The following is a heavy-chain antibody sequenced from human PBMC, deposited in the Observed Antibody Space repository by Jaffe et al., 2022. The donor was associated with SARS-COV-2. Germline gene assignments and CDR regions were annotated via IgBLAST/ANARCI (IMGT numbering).Heavy chain of an antibody. V-gene: IGHV2-70*01. D-gene: IGHD2-15*01. CDR1: GFSLSTSGMC. Sequence: QVTLRESGPALVKPTQTLTLTCTFSGFSLSTSGMCVSWIRQPPGKALEWLALIDWDDDKYYSTSLKTRLTISKDTSKNQVVLTMTNMDPVDTATYYCARIVTGRGGGSWAGGYWFDPWGQGTLVTVSS. CDR3: ARIVTGRGGGSWAGGYWFDP. CDR2: IDWDDDK. J-gene: IGHJ5*02.